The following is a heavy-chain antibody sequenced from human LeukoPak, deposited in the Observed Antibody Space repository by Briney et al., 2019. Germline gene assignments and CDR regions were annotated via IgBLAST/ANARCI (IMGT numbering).Heavy chain of an antibody. D-gene: IGHD3-10*01. CDR2: IYYSGST. CDR1: GGSISSYY. Sequence: SETLSLTCTVSGGSISSYYWGWIRQPPGKGLEWIGYIYYSGSTNYNPSLKSRVTISVDTSKNQFSLKLSSVTAADTAVYYCARGLDYYGSGSYYNAFDYWGQGTLVTVSS. V-gene: IGHV4-59*01. CDR3: ARGLDYYGSGSYYNAFDY. J-gene: IGHJ4*02.